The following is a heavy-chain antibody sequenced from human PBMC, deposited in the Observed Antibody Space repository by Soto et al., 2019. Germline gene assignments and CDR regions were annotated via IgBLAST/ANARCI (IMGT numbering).Heavy chain of an antibody. CDR2: IHRSGDS. CDR3: ARGGTVAAAGSAHY. J-gene: IGHJ4*02. V-gene: IGHV4-34*01. CDR1: GGASFNTYY. Sequence: QVQLQQWGAGLLKPSETLSLACSVYGGASFNTYYWSWIRQPPGKGLEWIGEIHRSGDSNYNPSLKSRVTMSIDTSKNYFALNLTSVTAADTAVYYCARGGTVAAAGSAHYWGQGTLVTVSS. D-gene: IGHD6-13*01.